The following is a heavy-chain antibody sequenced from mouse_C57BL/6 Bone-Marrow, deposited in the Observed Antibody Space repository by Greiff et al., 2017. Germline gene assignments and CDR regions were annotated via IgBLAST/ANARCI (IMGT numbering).Heavy chain of an antibody. CDR1: GFTFSSYA. Sequence: VQLKESGGGLVKPGGTLKLSCAASGFTFSSYAMSWVRQTPEKRLEWVATISDGGSYTYYPDNVKGRFTISRDNAKNDLYLQMGHLKCENTAMYYSARGSRTERYFDSWGEGTTHTVSS. J-gene: IGHJ2*01. D-gene: IGHD4-1*01. V-gene: IGHV5-4*01. CDR2: ISDGGSYT. CDR3: ARGSRTERYFDS.